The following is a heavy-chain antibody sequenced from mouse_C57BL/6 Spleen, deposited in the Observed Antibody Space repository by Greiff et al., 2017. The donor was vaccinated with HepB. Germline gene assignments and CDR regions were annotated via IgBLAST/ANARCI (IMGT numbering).Heavy chain of an antibody. J-gene: IGHJ4*01. V-gene: IGHV5-4*01. Sequence: EVHLVESGGGLVKPGGSLKLSCAASGFTFSSYAMSWVRQTPEKRLEWVATISDGGSYTYYPDNVKGRFTISRDNAKNNLYLQMSHLKSEDTAMYYCARDHDYAMDYWGQGTSVTVSS. CDR3: ARDHDYAMDY. CDR1: GFTFSSYA. D-gene: IGHD2-3*01. CDR2: ISDGGSYT.